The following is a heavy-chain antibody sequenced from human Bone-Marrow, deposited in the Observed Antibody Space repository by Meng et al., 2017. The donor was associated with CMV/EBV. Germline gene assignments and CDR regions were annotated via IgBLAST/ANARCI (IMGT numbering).Heavy chain of an antibody. CDR1: GFTFSNYE. Sequence: GESLKISCAASGFTFSNYEMNWVRQTPEKGLEWISYISSGGDSIYYADSVRGRFTISRDNTRNSLYLQMNSLRAEDTAIYYCARDPGNREGGYYYYYGMEVWGQGTTVTVSS. V-gene: IGHV3-48*03. CDR2: ISSGGDSI. J-gene: IGHJ6*02. CDR3: ARDPGNREGGYYYYYGMEV. D-gene: IGHD1-14*01.